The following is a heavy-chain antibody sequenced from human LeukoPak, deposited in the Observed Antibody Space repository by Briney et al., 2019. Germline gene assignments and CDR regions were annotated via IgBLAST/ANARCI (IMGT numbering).Heavy chain of an antibody. CDR2: ISSNWGRT. CDR1: GFSFSSYA. J-gene: IGHJ6*03. CDR3: AREQQWYYYYMDV. V-gene: IGHV3-64*01. Sequence: TGGSLRLSCAASGFSFSSYAMHWVRQAPGKGLEYVSAISSNWGRTSYANSVKGRFTISRDNSKNTLYLQMGSLRAEDMAVYYCAREQQWYYYYMDVWGKGTTVTISS. D-gene: IGHD6-19*01.